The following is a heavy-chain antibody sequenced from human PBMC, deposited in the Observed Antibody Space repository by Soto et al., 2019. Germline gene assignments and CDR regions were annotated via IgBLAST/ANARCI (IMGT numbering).Heavy chain of an antibody. D-gene: IGHD3-22*01. V-gene: IGHV4-30-2*01. J-gene: IGHJ3*01. CDR3: ARAPDYYSARSGYHTAFDA. CDR2: IYHSGST. Sequence: QLQLQESGAGLVKPSQTLSLTCAVSGGSISSGGYSWSWIRQPPGKALEWMGYIYHSGSTYYNPSLKSRVTISVDRSTTLFSLKLSSLTAAAPAVYYCARAPDYYSARSGYHTAFDAWGEATMLPVSS. CDR1: GGSISSGGYS.